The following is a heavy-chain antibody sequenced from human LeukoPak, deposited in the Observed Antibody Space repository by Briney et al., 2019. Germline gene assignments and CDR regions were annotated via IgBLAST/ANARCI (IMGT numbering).Heavy chain of an antibody. J-gene: IGHJ4*02. CDR1: GGSISSSSYY. D-gene: IGHD3-10*01. V-gene: IGHV4-39*01. CDR2: TYYSGST. Sequence: PSETLSLTCTVSGGSISSSSYYWGWIRQPPGKGLEWIGSTYYSGSTYYNPSLKSRVTISVDTSKNQFSLKLNSVTAADTAVYYCASALYITMVDNWGQGTLVTVSS. CDR3: ASALYITMVDN.